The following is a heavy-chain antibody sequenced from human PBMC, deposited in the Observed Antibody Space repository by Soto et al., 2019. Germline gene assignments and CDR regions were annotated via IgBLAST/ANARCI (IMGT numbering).Heavy chain of an antibody. CDR1: GFTFTSSA. J-gene: IGHJ6*03. CDR2: IVVGSGNT. V-gene: IGHV1-58*02. CDR3: AAGVQEGYYYYYMDV. Sequence: SVKVSFKASGFTFTSSAMQRVRQARGQRLEWIGWIVVGSGNTNYAQKFQERVTITRDMSTSTAYMELSSLRSEDTAVYYCAAGVQEGYYYYYMDVWGKGTTVTVSS.